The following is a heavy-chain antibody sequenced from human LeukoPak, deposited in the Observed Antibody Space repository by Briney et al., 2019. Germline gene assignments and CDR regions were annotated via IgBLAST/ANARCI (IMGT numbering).Heavy chain of an antibody. V-gene: IGHV4-39*01. J-gene: IGHJ4*02. Sequence: SETLYLTCTVSGGSFSSGNYHWDWIRQPPGKGLEWIASIYYSGDSYYNPSLKSRVTISVDTSKNQFSLKLSSVTAADTAVYHCVRYCRSSDYYHFDYWGQGTLVTVSS. D-gene: IGHD4-17*01. CDR3: VRYCRSSDYYHFDY. CDR1: GGSFSSGNYH. CDR2: IYYSGDS.